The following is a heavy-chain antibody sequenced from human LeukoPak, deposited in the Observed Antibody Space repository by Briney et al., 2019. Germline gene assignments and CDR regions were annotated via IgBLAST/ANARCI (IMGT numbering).Heavy chain of an antibody. CDR1: GGSISSGNYY. CDR2: IHHRGST. D-gene: IGHD1-14*01. CDR3: ARGNHRDETHFGY. V-gene: IGHV4-31*03. J-gene: IGHJ4*02. Sequence: SETLSLTCTVSGGSISSGNYYWNWIRQHPGKGLDWIGYIHHRGSTFYNPSLETRLAISVDTSKNQFSLKLTSVTAADTAVYYCARGNHRDETHFGYWGQGTLVTVSS.